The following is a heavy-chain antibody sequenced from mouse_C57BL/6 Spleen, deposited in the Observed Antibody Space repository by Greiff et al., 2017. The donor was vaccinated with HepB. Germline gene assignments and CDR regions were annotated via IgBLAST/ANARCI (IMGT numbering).Heavy chain of an antibody. Sequence: EVKLVESGEGLVKPGGSLKLSCAASGFTFSSYAMSWVRQTPEKRLEWVAYISSGGDYIYYADTVKGRFTISRDNARNTLYLQMSSLKSEDTAMYYGTRDYGSGTDYAMDYWGQGTSVTVSS. CDR1: GFTFSSYA. J-gene: IGHJ4*01. CDR2: ISSGGDYI. D-gene: IGHD1-1*01. CDR3: TRDYGSGTDYAMDY. V-gene: IGHV5-9-1*02.